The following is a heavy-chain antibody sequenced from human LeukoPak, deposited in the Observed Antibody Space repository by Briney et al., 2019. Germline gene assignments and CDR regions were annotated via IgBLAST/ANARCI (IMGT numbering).Heavy chain of an antibody. CDR2: IYQSGNT. V-gene: IGHV4-38-2*02. J-gene: IGHJ5*02. D-gene: IGHD3-16*01. CDR1: GYSISSGYF. Sequence: SETLSLTCDIFGYSISSGYFWGWIRQPPGKGLEWIGSIYQSGNTYYNPSLKSRVTISVDTSKNQFSLKLSSVTAADTAVYYCAREGCGGPLDWFDLWGQGTLVTVSS. CDR3: AREGCGGPLDWFDL.